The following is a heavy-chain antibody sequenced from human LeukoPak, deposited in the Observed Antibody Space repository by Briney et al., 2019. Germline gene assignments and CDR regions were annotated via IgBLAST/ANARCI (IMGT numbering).Heavy chain of an antibody. CDR2: IYYNGIT. CDR3: ASLRGGLDY. CDR1: GGSISSYY. J-gene: IGHJ4*02. V-gene: IGHV4-59*01. D-gene: IGHD2-15*01. Sequence: SETLSLTCTVSGGSISSYYWSWIRQPPGKGLEWIGYIYYNGITNYNPSLTSRVTISVDTSKNQFSLKLSSVTAADTAVYYCASLRGGLDYWGQGTLVTVSS.